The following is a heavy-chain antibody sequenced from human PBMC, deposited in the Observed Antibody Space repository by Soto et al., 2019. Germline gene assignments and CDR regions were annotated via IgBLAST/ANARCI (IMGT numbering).Heavy chain of an antibody. J-gene: IGHJ4*02. CDR2: MYYXXXX. D-gene: IGHD6-13*01. CDR3: ASWYSSSWSNFDY. Sequence: PSETLSLTCTVSGGSVISGNYYWNWIRQSPGKGLEWIGYMYYXXXXXXXXSLKSRVTISVDTSKNQFSLKLSSVTAAGTAVYYCASWYSSSWSNFDYWGKGTLVTVSS. CDR1: GGSVISGNYY. V-gene: IGHV4-61*01.